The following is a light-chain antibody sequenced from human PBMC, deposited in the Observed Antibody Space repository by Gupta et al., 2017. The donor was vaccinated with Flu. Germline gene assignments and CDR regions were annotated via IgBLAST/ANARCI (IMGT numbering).Light chain of an antibody. CDR3: HHYLA. Sequence: DIQRTQSPSTLFASVGDRVPITSRASQSISDCLAWYQQKPGKAPKLLIYKASTLESGVPSRFSGSRSGTECTLTISSLQPDDFANYFCHHYLAFGQGTKVEIK. CDR2: KAS. V-gene: IGKV1-5*03. J-gene: IGKJ1*01. CDR1: QSISDC.